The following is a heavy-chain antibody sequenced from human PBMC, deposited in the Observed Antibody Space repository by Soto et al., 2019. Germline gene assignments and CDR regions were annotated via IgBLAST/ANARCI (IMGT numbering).Heavy chain of an antibody. V-gene: IGHV3-30-3*01. J-gene: IGHJ6*02. D-gene: IGHD3-10*01. CDR3: ARGRRLTMTGREFYYRLDV. Sequence: GGSLRLSCTASGFSLTSFAVHWVRQAPGKGLEWVAVISSDGSNKYYIESVKGRFNISRDNFKNAMYMEIDNLRIEDTAVYYCARGRRLTMTGREFYYRLDVWGQGTTVTVPS. CDR2: ISSDGSNK. CDR1: GFSLTSFA.